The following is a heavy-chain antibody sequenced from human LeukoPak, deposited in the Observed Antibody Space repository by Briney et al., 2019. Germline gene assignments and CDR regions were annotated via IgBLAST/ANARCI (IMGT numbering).Heavy chain of an antibody. V-gene: IGHV4-59*11. CDR2: VFDSGRT. Sequence: SETLSLTCTVSGGSMTTHHWNWIRQTPGKGLEWIGYVFDSGRTKVNPSLTSRVTLSTDTSKNQLSLRLSSVTAADTAVCYRTTIKRGDIFGYFDFWGQGILVTVSS. J-gene: IGHJ4*02. CDR1: GGSMTTHH. D-gene: IGHD5-18*01. CDR3: TTIKRGDIFGYFDF.